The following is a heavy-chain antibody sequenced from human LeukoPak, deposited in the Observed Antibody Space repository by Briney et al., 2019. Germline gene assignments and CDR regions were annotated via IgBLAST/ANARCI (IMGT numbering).Heavy chain of an antibody. CDR2: IWYDGSNK. CDR1: GFTFSSYG. V-gene: IGHV3-33*08. J-gene: IGHJ4*02. CDR3: ARKVGATNYFDY. D-gene: IGHD1-26*01. Sequence: GGSLRLSCAASGFTFSSYGMTWVRQAPGKGLEWVAVIWYDGSNKYYADSVKGRFTISRDNSKNTLYLQMNSLRAEDTAVYYCARKVGATNYFDYWGQGALVTVSS.